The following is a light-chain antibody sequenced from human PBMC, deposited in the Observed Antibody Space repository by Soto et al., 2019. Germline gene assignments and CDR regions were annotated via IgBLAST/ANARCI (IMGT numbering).Light chain of an antibody. CDR1: QSISSY. V-gene: IGKV1-39*01. Sequence: DIQMTQSPSSLSASVGDRVTITCRASQSISSYLNWYQQKPGKAPKLLIYAASSLQSGVPSRFSGSASGTDFTLTISSLRPEDFATYYCQQSYSTPPTFGQGTKLEIK. J-gene: IGKJ2*01. CDR3: QQSYSTPPT. CDR2: AAS.